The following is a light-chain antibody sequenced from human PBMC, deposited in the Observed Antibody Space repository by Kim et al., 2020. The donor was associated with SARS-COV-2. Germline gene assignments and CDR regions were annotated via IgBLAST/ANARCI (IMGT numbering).Light chain of an antibody. Sequence: LSPGERSTLSCRASQSVSSSYLAWYQQKPGQAPRLLIYGASSRATGIPDRFSGSGSGTDFTLTISRLEPEDFAVYYCQQYGSPITFGQGTRLEIK. J-gene: IGKJ5*01. CDR2: GAS. V-gene: IGKV3-20*01. CDR1: QSVSSSY. CDR3: QQYGSPIT.